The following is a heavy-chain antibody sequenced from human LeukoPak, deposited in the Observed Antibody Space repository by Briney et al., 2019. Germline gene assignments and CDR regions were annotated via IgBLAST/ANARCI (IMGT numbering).Heavy chain of an antibody. V-gene: IGHV3-23*01. D-gene: IGHD2/OR15-2a*01. CDR1: GFTFSSYA. J-gene: IGHJ4*02. CDR3: AKSVSPVNFYFLDY. CDR2: ISGSGAAT. Sequence: GGSLRLSCAASGFTFSSYAMTWVRQAPGKGLEWVSAISGSGAATYYADSVRGRFTFSRDNPKNTPYLQMNSLRAEDTAVYYCAKSVSPVNFYFLDYWGQGTLVTVSS.